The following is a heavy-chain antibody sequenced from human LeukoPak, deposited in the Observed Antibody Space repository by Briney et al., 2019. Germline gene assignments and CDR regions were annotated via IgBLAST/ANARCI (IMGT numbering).Heavy chain of an antibody. CDR2: IRYDGSNK. CDR1: GFTFSSYG. V-gene: IGHV3-30*02. J-gene: IGHJ4*02. CDR3: AKGWYIVVVPAAINFDY. Sequence: RGGSLRLSCAASGFTFSSYGMHWVRQAPGKGLEWVAFIRYDGSNKYYADSVKGRFTISRDNSKNTLYLQMNSLRAEDTAVYYCAKGWYIVVVPAAINFDYWGQGTLVTVSS. D-gene: IGHD2-2*02.